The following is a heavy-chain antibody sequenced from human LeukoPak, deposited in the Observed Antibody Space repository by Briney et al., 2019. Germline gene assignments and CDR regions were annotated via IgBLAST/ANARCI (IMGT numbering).Heavy chain of an antibody. Sequence: GGSLRLSCAASGFTFDDYAMHWVRQAPGKGLEWVAVISYDGSNKYYADSVKGRFTISRDNSKNTLYLQMNSLRAEDTAVYYCAKGLGYCSSTSCYGYFDYWGQGTLVTVSS. CDR3: AKGLGYCSSTSCYGYFDY. D-gene: IGHD2-2*01. J-gene: IGHJ4*02. CDR2: ISYDGSNK. V-gene: IGHV3-30*18. CDR1: GFTFDDYA.